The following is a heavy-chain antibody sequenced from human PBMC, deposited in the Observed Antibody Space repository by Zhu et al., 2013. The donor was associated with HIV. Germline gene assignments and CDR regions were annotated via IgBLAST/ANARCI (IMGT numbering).Heavy chain of an antibody. V-gene: IGHV4-39*07. Sequence: QVQVLESGPGLVKPSETLSLTCIVSGDSSTSTNYYWGWIRQPPGKGLEWIGNVFYAGTTYYNPSLMSRVSLSVDTSKHQCSLRLTSVTAADTALYYCVRGRAWSGVNFWGQGTLVAVSS. J-gene: IGHJ4*02. D-gene: IGHD3-3*01. CDR2: VFYAGTT. CDR3: VRGRAWSGVNF. CDR1: GDSSTSTNYY.